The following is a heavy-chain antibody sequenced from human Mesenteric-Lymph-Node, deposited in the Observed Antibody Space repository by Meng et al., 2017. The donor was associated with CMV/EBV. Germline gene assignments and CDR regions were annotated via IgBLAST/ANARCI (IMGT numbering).Heavy chain of an antibody. CDR1: GGSFSGYY. V-gene: IGHV4-34*01. Sequence: SETLSLTCAVYGGSFSGYYWSWIRQPPGKGLEWIGEINHSGSTNYNPSLKSRVTISVDTSKNQFSLKLSSVTAADTAVYYCARARGTLQYLWKYYFDYWGQGTLVTVSS. CDR3: ARARGTLQYLWKYYFDY. CDR2: INHSGST. D-gene: IGHD4-11*01. J-gene: IGHJ4*02.